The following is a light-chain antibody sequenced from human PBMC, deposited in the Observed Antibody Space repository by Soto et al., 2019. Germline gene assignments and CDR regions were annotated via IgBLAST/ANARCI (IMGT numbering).Light chain of an antibody. Sequence: QSALTQPRSVSGSPGQSVTISCTGTNSDVGTYNYVSLYQQHPGKAPKLMIYDVTKRPSGVPDRFSGSKSGNTASLTISGLQAEDEADYYCCSYAGRYIYVFGTGTKVTVL. CDR3: CSYAGRYIYV. V-gene: IGLV2-11*01. J-gene: IGLJ1*01. CDR2: DVT. CDR1: NSDVGTYNY.